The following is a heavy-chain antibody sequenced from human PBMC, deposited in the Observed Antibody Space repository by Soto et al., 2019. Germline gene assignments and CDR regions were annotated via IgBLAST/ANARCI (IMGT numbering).Heavy chain of an antibody. Sequence: QVQLQQWGAGLLKPSETLSLTCAVYGGSFSGYYWSWIRQPPGKGLEWIGEINHSGSTNYNPSLKSRVTISVDTSKNQFSLKLSSVTAADTAVYYCASISQRVTFAGVIAHPFDYWGQGTLVTVSS. D-gene: IGHD3-16*02. CDR3: ASISQRVTFAGVIAHPFDY. CDR1: GGSFSGYY. CDR2: INHSGST. J-gene: IGHJ4*02. V-gene: IGHV4-34*01.